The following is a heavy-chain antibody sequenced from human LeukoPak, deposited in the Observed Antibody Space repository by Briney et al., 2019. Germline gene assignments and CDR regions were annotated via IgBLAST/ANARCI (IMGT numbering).Heavy chain of an antibody. Sequence: SVKVSCKASGGTFSSYAISWVRQAPGQGLEWMGGIIPIFGTANYAQKFQGRVTITRDTSASTAYMELSSLRSEDTAVYYCARDLMITFGGVVPWYFDYWGQGTLVTVSS. V-gene: IGHV1-69*05. CDR1: GGTFSSYA. J-gene: IGHJ4*02. D-gene: IGHD3-16*01. CDR3: ARDLMITFGGVVPWYFDY. CDR2: IIPIFGTA.